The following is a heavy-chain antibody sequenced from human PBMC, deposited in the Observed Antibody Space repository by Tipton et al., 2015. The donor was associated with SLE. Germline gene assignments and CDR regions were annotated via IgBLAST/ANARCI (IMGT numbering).Heavy chain of an antibody. J-gene: IGHJ4*02. CDR3: ARRSDWNDY. CDR1: GGSITSYY. D-gene: IGHD1-1*01. CDR2: IYYSGSA. V-gene: IGHV4-59*08. Sequence: TLSLTCTVSGGSITSYYWSWIRQPPGKGLEWIGYIYYSGSANYNPSFKSRVTLSVDTPKNQISLKLTSVTAADTAVYYCARRSDWNDYWGQGTLVTVSS.